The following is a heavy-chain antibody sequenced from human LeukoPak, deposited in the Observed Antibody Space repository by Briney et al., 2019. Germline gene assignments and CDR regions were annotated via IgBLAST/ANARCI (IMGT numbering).Heavy chain of an antibody. CDR3: ARAIPYSNLYYYYYYMDV. Sequence: SVKASCKASGGTFSSYAISWVRQAPGQGLEWMGGIIPIFGTANYAQKFQGRVTITTDESTSTAYMELSSLRSEDTAVYYCARAIPYSNLYYYYYYMDVWGKGTTVTVSS. CDR2: IIPIFGTA. V-gene: IGHV1-69*05. D-gene: IGHD4-11*01. J-gene: IGHJ6*03. CDR1: GGTFSSYA.